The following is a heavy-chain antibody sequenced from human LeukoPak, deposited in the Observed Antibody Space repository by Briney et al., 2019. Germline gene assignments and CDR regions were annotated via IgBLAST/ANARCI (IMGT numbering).Heavy chain of an antibody. J-gene: IGHJ1*01. Sequence: ASVKVSRKASGYTFTSYDINWVRRTGQGLEWMGWMSPNSGNTGYAQKFQGRVTMTRDTSISTAYMELSSLRSEDTAVYYCARDSSEFRSLIFHWGQGTLVTVSS. CDR1: GYTFTSYD. CDR3: ARDSSEFRSLIFH. D-gene: IGHD3-9*01. CDR2: MSPNSGNT. V-gene: IGHV1-8*01.